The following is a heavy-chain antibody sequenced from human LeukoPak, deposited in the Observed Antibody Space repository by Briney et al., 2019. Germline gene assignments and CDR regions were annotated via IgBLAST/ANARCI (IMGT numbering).Heavy chain of an antibody. CDR2: INHSGST. J-gene: IGHJ4*02. Sequence: SETLSLTCAVYGGSFSGYYWSWIRQPPGKGLEWIGEINHSGSTNYNPSLKSRVTISVDTSKNQFSLKLSSVTAADTAVYYCARHLRCPTKFRCPVDPRKTHFDYWGQGTLVTVSS. CDR3: ARHLRCPTKFRCPVDPRKTHFDY. CDR1: GGSFSGYY. V-gene: IGHV4-34*01. D-gene: IGHD5-12*01.